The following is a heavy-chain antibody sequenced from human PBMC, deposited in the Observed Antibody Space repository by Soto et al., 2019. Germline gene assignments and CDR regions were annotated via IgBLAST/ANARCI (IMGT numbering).Heavy chain of an antibody. CDR2: VFHTGTT. CDR3: ARWACWYEVQC. D-gene: IGHD6-13*01. J-gene: IGHJ4*02. CDR1: GDSVSSPYY. Sequence: QVQLQESGPGLVKPSGTLSLTCAVSGDSVSSPYYWCWVRQPTGKGLEWIGEVFHTGTTSYNPSLRSRVTRSVDKSINPFSLDLSSVPAAVTAVYYCARWACWYEVQCWGPGTLIIVSS. V-gene: IGHV4-4*02.